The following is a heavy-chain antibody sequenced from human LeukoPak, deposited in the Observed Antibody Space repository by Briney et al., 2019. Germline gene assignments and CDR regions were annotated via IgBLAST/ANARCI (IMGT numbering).Heavy chain of an antibody. J-gene: IGHJ4*02. CDR3: ARVWSGAADVYFDY. CDR1: GYTLTELS. V-gene: IGHV1-46*01. CDR2: INPSGGST. D-gene: IGHD3-10*02. Sequence: ASVKVSCKVSGYTLTELSMHWVRQAPGQGLEWMGIINPSGGSTSYAQKFQGRVTMTRDTSTSTVYMELSSLRSEDTAVYYCARVWSGAADVYFDYWGQGTLVTVSS.